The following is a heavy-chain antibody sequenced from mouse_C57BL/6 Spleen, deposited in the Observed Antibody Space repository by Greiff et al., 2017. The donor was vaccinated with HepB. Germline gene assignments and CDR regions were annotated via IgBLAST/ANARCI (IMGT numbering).Heavy chain of an antibody. Sequence: VQLKQSGAELVRPGASVKLSCTASGFNIKDDYMHWVKQRPEQGLEWIGWIDPENGDTEYASKFQGKATITADTSSNTAYLQLSSLTSEDTAVYYCALTAQVSFDYWGQGTTLTVSS. CDR1: GFNIKDDY. J-gene: IGHJ2*01. CDR3: ALTAQVSFDY. CDR2: IDPENGDT. D-gene: IGHD3-2*02. V-gene: IGHV14-4*01.